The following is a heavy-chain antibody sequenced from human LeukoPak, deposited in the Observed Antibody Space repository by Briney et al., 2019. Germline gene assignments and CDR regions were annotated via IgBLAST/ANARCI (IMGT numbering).Heavy chain of an antibody. Sequence: ASVKVSCKASGGTFSSYAISWVRQAPGQGLEWMGGIIPIFGTANYAQKFQGRVTITADESTSTAYMELSSLRSEDTAVYYCARDQGPDLYDILTGYYQNWFDPWGEGTLVTVSS. CDR2: IIPIFGTA. D-gene: IGHD3-9*01. CDR3: ARDQGPDLYDILTGYYQNWFDP. J-gene: IGHJ5*02. CDR1: GGTFSSYA. V-gene: IGHV1-69*01.